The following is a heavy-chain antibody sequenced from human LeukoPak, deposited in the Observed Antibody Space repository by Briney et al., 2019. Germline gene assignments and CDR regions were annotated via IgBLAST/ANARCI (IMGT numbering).Heavy chain of an antibody. CDR1: GYAFTCYG. CDR3: ARLAAAGRRVDY. CDR2: ISAYNGNT. V-gene: IGHV1-18*01. J-gene: IGHJ4*02. D-gene: IGHD6-13*01. Sequence: ASVKVTCKASGYAFTCYGISWARQAPGQGLEWMGWISAYNGNTNSAQELQGKVSMTTDTSTSTAYMELRSLRSDDTAVYYCARLAAAGRRVDYWGQGTLVTVSS.